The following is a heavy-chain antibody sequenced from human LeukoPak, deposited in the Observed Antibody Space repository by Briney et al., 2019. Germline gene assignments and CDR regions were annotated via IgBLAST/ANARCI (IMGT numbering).Heavy chain of an antibody. CDR3: ASYSGSYSSDFDY. V-gene: IGHV1-2*02. CDR2: INPNSGGT. CDR1: GYTFTGYY. J-gene: IGHJ4*02. D-gene: IGHD1-26*01. Sequence: ASVKVSCKASGYTFTGYYMHWVRQAPGQGLEWMGWINPNSGGTNYAQKFQGRVTMTRDTSISTAYMEMSRLRSDDTAVYYCASYSGSYSSDFDYWGQGTMVTVSS.